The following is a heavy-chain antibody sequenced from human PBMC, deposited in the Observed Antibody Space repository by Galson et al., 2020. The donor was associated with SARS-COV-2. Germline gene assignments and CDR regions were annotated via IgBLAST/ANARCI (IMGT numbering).Heavy chain of an antibody. Sequence: TGGSLRLSCAASGFTFSSYAMHWVRQAPGKGLEWVAVISYDGSNKYYADSVKGRFTISRDNSKNTLYLQMNSLRAEDTAVYYCARPYSGSYLGWFDPWGQGTLVTVSS. CDR3: ARPYSGSYLGWFDP. CDR2: ISYDGSNK. CDR1: GFTFSSYA. J-gene: IGHJ5*02. D-gene: IGHD1-26*01. V-gene: IGHV3-30-3*01.